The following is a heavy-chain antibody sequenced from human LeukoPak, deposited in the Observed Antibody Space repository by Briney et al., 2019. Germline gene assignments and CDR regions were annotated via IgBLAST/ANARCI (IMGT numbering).Heavy chain of an antibody. Sequence: SQTLSLTCTVSGNSISSGDYYWSWIRQPAGKGLEWIGRIYTSGSTNYNPSLKSRVAISGDTSKNQFSLKLSSVTAADTAVYYCARTYYYGAGSWFDPWGQGTLVTVSS. J-gene: IGHJ5*02. CDR2: IYTSGST. CDR3: ARTYYYGAGSWFDP. D-gene: IGHD3-10*01. CDR1: GNSISSGDYY. V-gene: IGHV4-61*02.